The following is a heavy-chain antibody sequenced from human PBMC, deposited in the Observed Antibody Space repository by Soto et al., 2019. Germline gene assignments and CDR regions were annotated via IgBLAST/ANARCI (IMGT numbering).Heavy chain of an antibody. D-gene: IGHD1-26*01. CDR1: GGSISNGDYY. J-gene: IGHJ6*02. CDR3: AREGVGARYFYGLDV. Sequence: SETQSLTCTVSGGSISNGDYYWSWIRQPPGKGLEWIGYIYHSGSTYYNPSLKSRVTISVDTSKNEFSLKLSSVTAADTAVYYCAREGVGARYFYGLDVWGQGTTVTVSS. CDR2: IYHSGST. V-gene: IGHV4-30-4*01.